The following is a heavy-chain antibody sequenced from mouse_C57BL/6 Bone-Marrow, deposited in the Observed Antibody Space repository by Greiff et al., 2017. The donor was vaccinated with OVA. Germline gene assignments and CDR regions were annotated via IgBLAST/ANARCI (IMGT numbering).Heavy chain of an antibody. Sequence: VKLMESGAELVKPGASVKISCKASGYAFSSYWMNWVKQRPGKGLEWIGQIYPGDGDTNYNGKFKGKATLTADKSSSTAYMQLSSLTSEDSAVYFCARLGGLSYYFDYWGQGTTLTVSS. CDR2: IYPGDGDT. V-gene: IGHV1-80*01. CDR3: ARLGGLSYYFDY. J-gene: IGHJ2*01. D-gene: IGHD3-1*01. CDR1: GYAFSSYW.